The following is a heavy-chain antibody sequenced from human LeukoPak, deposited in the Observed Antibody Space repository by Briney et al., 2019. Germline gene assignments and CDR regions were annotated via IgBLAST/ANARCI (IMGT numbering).Heavy chain of an antibody. D-gene: IGHD3-16*01. Sequence: PGGSLRLSCAASGFTFSSYWMNWARQAPGKGLEWVASINHNGNVNYYVDSVKGPFTISRDNAKNSLYLQMSTLRAEATAVYFCARGGGLDVWGPGATVTVSS. CDR2: INHNGNVN. V-gene: IGHV3-7*03. J-gene: IGHJ6*02. CDR3: ARGGGLDV. CDR1: GFTFSSYW.